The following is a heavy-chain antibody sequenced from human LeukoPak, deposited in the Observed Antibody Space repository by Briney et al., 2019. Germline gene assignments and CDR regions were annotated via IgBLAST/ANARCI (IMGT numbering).Heavy chain of an antibody. V-gene: IGHV3-33*01. J-gene: IGHJ4*02. D-gene: IGHD3-9*01. CDR1: GFTFSTYG. CDR2: IRYDGSNK. CDR3: ATDGPNYNIDH. Sequence: HPGRSLRLSCGASGFTFSTYGMHWVRQAPGKGLEWVAMIRYDGSNKYYADSVKGRFTISRDNSKNTMYLQMDSLRAEDTAVYYCATDGPNYNIDHWGQGILVTVSS.